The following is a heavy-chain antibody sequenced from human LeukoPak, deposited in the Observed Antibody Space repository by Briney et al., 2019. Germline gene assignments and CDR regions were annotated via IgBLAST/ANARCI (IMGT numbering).Heavy chain of an antibody. D-gene: IGHD5-12*01. CDR2: IKSKVNGETI. J-gene: IGHJ4*02. Sequence: GSLRLSCAASGFTVSSKYMSWVRQAPEKGLEWVGRIKSKVNGETIDYAAPVKGRFTISRDDSKNTLYLQMNSLRTEDTAVYYCTTTVGYTGYDWGYWGQGTLVTVSS. V-gene: IGHV3-15*01. CDR1: GFTVSSKY. CDR3: TTTVGYTGYDWGY.